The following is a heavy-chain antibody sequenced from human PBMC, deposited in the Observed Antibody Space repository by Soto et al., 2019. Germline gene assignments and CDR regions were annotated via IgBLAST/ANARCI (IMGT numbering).Heavy chain of an antibody. CDR1: GGSISSGDYY. D-gene: IGHD3-10*01. J-gene: IGHJ4*02. V-gene: IGHV4-30-4*01. CDR3: ARVGLWFGEFTF. CDR2: IYYSGST. Sequence: SETLSLTCTVSGGSISSGDYYWSWIRQPPGKGLEWIGYIYYSGSTYYNPSLKSRVTISVDTSKNQFSLKLSSVTAADTAVYYCARVGLWFGEFTFWGQGTLVTVSS.